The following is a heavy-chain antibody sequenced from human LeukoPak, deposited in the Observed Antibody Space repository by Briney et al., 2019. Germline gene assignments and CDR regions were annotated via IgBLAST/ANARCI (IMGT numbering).Heavy chain of an antibody. J-gene: IGHJ6*02. CDR2: VSYDGSKK. CDR3: AKDNWQRLVRGYYGMDV. CDR1: GSTIESYG. D-gene: IGHD6-13*01. V-gene: IGHV3-30*18. Sequence: GGSLRLSCAASGSTIESYGMHWVRQAPGKGLDWAAVVSYDGSKKYYADSVKGRFTISRDNSKNTVYLQMNSLRAEDTAIYYCAKDNWQRLVRGYYGMDVWGQGTTVTVSS.